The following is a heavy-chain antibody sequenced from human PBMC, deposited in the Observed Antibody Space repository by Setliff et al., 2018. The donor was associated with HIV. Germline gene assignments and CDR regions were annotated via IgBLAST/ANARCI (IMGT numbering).Heavy chain of an antibody. J-gene: IGHJ6*02. CDR1: GYTFTSYY. CDR3: ARDPLRELPYGMDV. CDR2: INPSGGST. D-gene: IGHD3-10*01. Sequence: GASVKVSCKASGYTFTSYYMHWVRQAPGQGLEWMGIINPSGGSTSYAQKFQGRVTMTRDTPTSTVYMEMSSLRSDDTAMYYCARDPLRELPYGMDVWGQGTTVTVSS. V-gene: IGHV1-46*01.